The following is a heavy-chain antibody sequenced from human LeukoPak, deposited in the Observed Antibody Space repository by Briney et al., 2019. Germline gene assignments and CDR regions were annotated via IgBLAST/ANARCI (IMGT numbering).Heavy chain of an antibody. D-gene: IGHD3-10*01. CDR2: ISSSSSTI. V-gene: IGHV3-48*01. Sequence: PGGSLRLSCAASGFTFSSYSMNWVRQAPGKGLEWVSYISSSSSTIYYADSVKGRFTISRDNAKNSLYLQMNSLRAEDTAVYYCARDSKWLGELKNDYWGQGTLVTVSS. J-gene: IGHJ4*02. CDR1: GFTFSSYS. CDR3: ARDSKWLGELKNDY.